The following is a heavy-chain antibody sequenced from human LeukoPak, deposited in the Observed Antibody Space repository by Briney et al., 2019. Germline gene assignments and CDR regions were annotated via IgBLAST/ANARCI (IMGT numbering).Heavy chain of an antibody. D-gene: IGHD6-19*01. V-gene: IGHV4-59*08. CDR3: ARHGSHLSGWFVDY. CDR2: IYYSGGT. CDR1: GGSISSYY. Sequence: SETLSLTCTVSGGSISSYYWSWIRQPPGKGLEWVWYIYYSGGTNYNPSLKIRFTISVDTSKNQFSLKLSSVPAADTAVYYCARHGSHLSGWFVDYWGQGTLVTVSS. J-gene: IGHJ4*02.